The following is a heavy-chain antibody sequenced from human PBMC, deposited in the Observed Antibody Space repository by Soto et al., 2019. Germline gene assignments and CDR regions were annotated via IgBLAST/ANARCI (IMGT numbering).Heavy chain of an antibody. CDR1: EASISHYF. Sequence: SETLSLTCTVSEASISHYFWTWIRQPPGKGLEWIGCVHYTGITYYNPSIESRVTTSVDTSKNQFSLKVSGVSAADTAVYYCATSQKGDNWNYFDHWGQGALVTVSS. CDR3: ATSQKGDNWNYFDH. J-gene: IGHJ4*02. V-gene: IGHV4-59*08. D-gene: IGHD1-20*01. CDR2: VHYTGIT.